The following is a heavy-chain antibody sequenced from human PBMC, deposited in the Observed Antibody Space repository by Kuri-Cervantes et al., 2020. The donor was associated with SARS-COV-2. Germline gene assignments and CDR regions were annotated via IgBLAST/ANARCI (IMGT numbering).Heavy chain of an antibody. D-gene: IGHD1-26*01. CDR1: GFSFSIHA. CDR2: ISSSGSTI. CDR3: ARDLSRSERGELLRGYFDY. V-gene: IGHV3-48*03. J-gene: IGHJ4*02. Sequence: GESLKISCAASGFSFSIHAMNWVRQAPGKGLEWVSYISSSGSTIYYADSVKGRFTISRDNAKNSLYLQMNSLRAEDTAVYYCARDLSRSERGELLRGYFDYWGQGTLVTVSS.